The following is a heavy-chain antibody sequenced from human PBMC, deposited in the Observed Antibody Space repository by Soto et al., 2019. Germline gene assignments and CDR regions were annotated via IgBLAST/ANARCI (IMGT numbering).Heavy chain of an antibody. J-gene: IGHJ4*02. V-gene: IGHV3-30-3*01. Sequence: QVQLVESGGGVVQPGRSLRLSCAASGFTFSSYAMHWVRQAPGKGLEWVAVISYDGSNKYYVDSVKGRFTISRDNSKNTLYLQKNSLRAEDTAVYYCAGQYRYGLGWYCDYWGQGTLVTVSS. CDR3: AGQYRYGLGWYCDY. D-gene: IGHD5-18*01. CDR2: ISYDGSNK. CDR1: GFTFSSYA.